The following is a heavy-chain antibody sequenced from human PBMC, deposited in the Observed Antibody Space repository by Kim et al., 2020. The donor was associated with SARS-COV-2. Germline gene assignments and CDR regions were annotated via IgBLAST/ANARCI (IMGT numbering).Heavy chain of an antibody. CDR3: ARMYYYDSRGAFDI. V-gene: IGHV4-59*01. CDR2: IYYSGST. D-gene: IGHD3-22*01. CDR1: GGSISSYY. J-gene: IGHJ3*02. Sequence: SETLSLTCTVSGGSISSYYWSWIRQPPGKGLEWIGYIYYSGSTNYNPSLKSRVTISVDTSKNQFSLKLSSVTAADTAVYYCARMYYYDSRGAFDIWGQGTMVTVSS.